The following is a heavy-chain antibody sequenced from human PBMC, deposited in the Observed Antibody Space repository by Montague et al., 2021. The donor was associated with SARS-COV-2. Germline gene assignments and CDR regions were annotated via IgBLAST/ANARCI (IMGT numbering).Heavy chain of an antibody. CDR1: GDSINSDTAF. Sequence: SETLSLTCTVPGDSINSDTAFWGWVRQSPGKGLEWIGSMVYSGRNFYNGALRSRLTISVDTSKNQFSLELRAVTAADTGLYYCARHDHTDFGNPNWFDPWGQGTLVTVSS. CDR2: MVYSGRN. J-gene: IGHJ5*02. D-gene: IGHD5-18*01. V-gene: IGHV4-39*01. CDR3: ARHDHTDFGNPNWFDP.